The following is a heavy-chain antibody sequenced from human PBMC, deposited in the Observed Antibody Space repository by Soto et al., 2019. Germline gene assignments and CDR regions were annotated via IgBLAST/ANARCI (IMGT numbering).Heavy chain of an antibody. V-gene: IGHV1-46*01. Sequence: QVQLVQSGAEVKKPGASVKVSCKASGYTFTRYYMHWVRQAPGQGLEWMGTINTSGGSTRYAQKFQGRVTMTRDTSTSTVYMELSSLRSEDTAVYYCARASDSSGYYCRGMDVWGQGTTVTVSS. D-gene: IGHD3-22*01. J-gene: IGHJ6*02. CDR2: INTSGGST. CDR3: ARASDSSGYYCRGMDV. CDR1: GYTFTRYY.